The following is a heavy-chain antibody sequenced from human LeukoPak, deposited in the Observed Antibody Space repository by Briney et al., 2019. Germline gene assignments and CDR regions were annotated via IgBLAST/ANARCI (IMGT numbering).Heavy chain of an antibody. CDR2: IYTSGST. Sequence: SQTLSLTCTVSGGSISSGSYYWRWIRQPAGKGLEWIGRIYTSGSTNYNPSPKSRVTISVDTSKNQFSLKLSSVTAADTAVYYCARESDIVVVPAAYYYYYMDVWGKGTTVTVSS. J-gene: IGHJ6*03. CDR1: GGSISSGSYY. CDR3: ARESDIVVVPAAYYYYYMDV. D-gene: IGHD2-2*01. V-gene: IGHV4-61*02.